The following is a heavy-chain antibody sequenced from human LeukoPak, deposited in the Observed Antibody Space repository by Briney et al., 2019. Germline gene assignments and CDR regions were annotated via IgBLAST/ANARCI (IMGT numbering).Heavy chain of an antibody. CDR2: ISRTSSDI. CDR3: ARDLPAAVD. J-gene: IGHJ4*02. CDR1: GFSFSSYT. D-gene: IGHD2-2*01. Sequence: GGSLRLSCAASGFSFSSYTMSWVRQAPGKGLEWVSFISRTSSDIYHADSVKGRSTISRDNAKNSLYLQMNSLRAEDTAVYYCARDLPAAVDWGQGTPVTVSS. V-gene: IGHV3-21*01.